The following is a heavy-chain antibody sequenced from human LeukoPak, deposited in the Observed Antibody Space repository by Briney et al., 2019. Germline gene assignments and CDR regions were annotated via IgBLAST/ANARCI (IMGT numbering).Heavy chain of an antibody. CDR2: IRSKANNYAT. Sequence: PRGSLRLSCAASGFTSSGSAIHWVRQASGKGLEWVGRIRSKANNYATAYAESVKGRFTISRDDSKNTAYLQMNSLKSEDTAVYYCTTGITLIADYYFDYWGQGTLVTVSS. J-gene: IGHJ4*02. CDR1: GFTSSGSA. CDR3: TTGITLIADYYFDY. V-gene: IGHV3-73*01. D-gene: IGHD3-22*01.